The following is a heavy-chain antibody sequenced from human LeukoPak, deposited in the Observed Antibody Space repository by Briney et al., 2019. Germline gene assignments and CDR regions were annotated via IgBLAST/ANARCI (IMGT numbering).Heavy chain of an antibody. Sequence: VASVKVSCKVSGYTLTVLSMHWVRQAPGKGLEWMGGFDPEDGETIYAQKFQGRVTMTEDTSTDTAYMELSGLRSEDTAVYYCATDFSFGSGWYWGFDPWGQGTLVTVSS. CDR1: GYTLTVLS. V-gene: IGHV1-24*01. J-gene: IGHJ5*02. CDR2: FDPEDGET. CDR3: ATDFSFGSGWYWGFDP. D-gene: IGHD6-19*01.